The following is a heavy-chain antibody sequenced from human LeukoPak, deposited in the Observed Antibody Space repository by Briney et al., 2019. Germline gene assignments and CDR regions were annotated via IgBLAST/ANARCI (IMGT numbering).Heavy chain of an antibody. CDR2: ISISGSTI. V-gene: IGHV3-48*03. D-gene: IGHD1-7*01. Sequence: GGSLRLSCAASGFTFSSYEMNWVRQAPGKGLEWVSYISISGSTIYYTDSVKGRFTISRENAKNSLYLQMNSLRAEDTAVYYCASETEIGNYDAFDIWGQGTMVTVSS. J-gene: IGHJ3*02. CDR3: ASETEIGNYDAFDI. CDR1: GFTFSSYE.